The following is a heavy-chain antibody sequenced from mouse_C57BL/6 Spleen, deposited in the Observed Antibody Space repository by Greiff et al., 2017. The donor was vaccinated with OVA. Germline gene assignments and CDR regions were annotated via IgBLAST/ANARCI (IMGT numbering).Heavy chain of an antibody. CDR2: IYPGDGDT. V-gene: IGHV1-82*01. D-gene: IGHD1-1*01. Sequence: VQLQQSGPELVKPGASVKISCKASGYAFRSSWMNWVKQRPGKGLEWIGRIYPGDGDTNYNGKFKGKATLTADKSSSTAYMQLSSLTSEDSAVYFCARHYYGSRDYAMDYWGQGTSVTVSS. CDR3: ARHYYGSRDYAMDY. CDR1: GYAFRSSW. J-gene: IGHJ4*01.